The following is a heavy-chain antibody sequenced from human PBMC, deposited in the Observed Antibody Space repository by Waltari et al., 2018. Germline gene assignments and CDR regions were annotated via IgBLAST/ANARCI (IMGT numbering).Heavy chain of an antibody. D-gene: IGHD3-16*01. V-gene: IGHV3-21*01. Sequence: EVQLVESGGGLVKPGGSLRLSCEASGFTFSGYSMNWDRQAPGKGLEWVSSISGDSRFIYYADSVNGRFTISSDDAKNSLYLQMNSLRVEDTAVYYCARDRRGYFDYWGPGTLVSVSS. CDR3: ARDRRGYFDY. CDR1: GFTFSGYS. CDR2: ISGDSRFI. J-gene: IGHJ4*02.